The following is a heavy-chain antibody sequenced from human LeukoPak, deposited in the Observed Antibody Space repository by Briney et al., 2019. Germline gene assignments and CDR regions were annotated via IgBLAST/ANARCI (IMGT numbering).Heavy chain of an antibody. CDR3: ARGDSNFPFDY. Sequence: PSETLSLTCAVYVGSFCGYYWRWIRQPPGKGLEWIGEINHRGNTNYNPSLKSRVTISVDTSKNQFYLKLSSVTAADTAVYYCARGDSNFPFDYWGQGTLVTVSS. CDR2: INHRGNT. D-gene: IGHD4-11*01. J-gene: IGHJ4*02. V-gene: IGHV4-34*01. CDR1: VGSFCGYY.